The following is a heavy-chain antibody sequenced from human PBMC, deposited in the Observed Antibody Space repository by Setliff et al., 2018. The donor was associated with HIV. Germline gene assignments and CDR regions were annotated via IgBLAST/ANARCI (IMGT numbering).Heavy chain of an antibody. V-gene: IGHV4-39*01. D-gene: IGHD2-15*01. CDR3: ARLLVAGMLFDY. CDR1: GGSTXSSTXX. J-gene: IGHJ4*02. CDR2: IYYSGST. Sequence: SXTLSXXXTVSGGSTXSSTXXXXWIRXXPGXXXECIGNIYYSGSTXYNPSLKSXXXXSVDTSKNQFSLKLSSVTAADTAVYYCARLLVAGMLFDYXGXGTLVTVSS.